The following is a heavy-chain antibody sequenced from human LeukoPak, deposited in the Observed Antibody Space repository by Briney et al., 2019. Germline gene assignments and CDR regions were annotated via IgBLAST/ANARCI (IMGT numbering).Heavy chain of an antibody. V-gene: IGHV1-18*01. CDR1: GYTFTSYG. CDR2: ISAYNGNT. CDR3: ARDTFGGATAADAFDI. D-gene: IGHD1-26*01. Sequence: ASVKVSCKASGYTFTSYGISWVRQAPGQGLEWMGWISAYNGNTNYAQKLQGRVTMTTDTSTSTAYMGLRSLRSDDTAVYYCARDTFGGATAADAFDIWGQGTMVTVSS. J-gene: IGHJ3*02.